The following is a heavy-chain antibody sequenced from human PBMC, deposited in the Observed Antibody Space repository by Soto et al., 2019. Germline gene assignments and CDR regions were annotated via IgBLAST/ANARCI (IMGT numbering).Heavy chain of an antibody. CDR1: GFTFSSYS. Sequence: PGGSLRLSCAASGFTFSSYSMNWVRQAPGKGLEWVSYISSSSSTIYYADSVKGRFTISRDNAKNSLYLQMNSLRDEDTAVYYCARRKVTYYDILPVSREGMDVWGHGTTVTLS. V-gene: IGHV3-48*02. D-gene: IGHD3-9*01. J-gene: IGHJ6*02. CDR3: ARRKVTYYDILPVSREGMDV. CDR2: ISSSSSTI.